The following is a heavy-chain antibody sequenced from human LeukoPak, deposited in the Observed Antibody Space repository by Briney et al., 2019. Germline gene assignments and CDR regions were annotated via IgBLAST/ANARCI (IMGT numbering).Heavy chain of an antibody. J-gene: IGHJ5*02. Sequence: GESLKISCKGSGYSFTSYWIAWVRQMPGKGLEWMGIIYPGDSDTRYSPSFQGQVTISVDKSISTANLQWSSLKASDTAIYYCARPVGTYFDTSRGYFDPWGQGTLVTVSS. V-gene: IGHV5-51*01. CDR1: GYSFTSYW. CDR2: IYPGDSDT. CDR3: ARPVGTYFDTSRGYFDP. D-gene: IGHD3-22*01.